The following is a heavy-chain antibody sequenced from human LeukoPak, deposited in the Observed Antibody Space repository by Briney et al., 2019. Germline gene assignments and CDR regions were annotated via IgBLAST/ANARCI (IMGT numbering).Heavy chain of an antibody. V-gene: IGHV1-8*01. CDR2: MNPNSGNT. CDR3: ARTASPGGRGASSSFDI. CDR1: GYTFTSYD. J-gene: IGHJ3*02. D-gene: IGHD3-16*01. Sequence: ASVKVSCKASGYTFTSYDINWVRQATGQGLEWMGWMNPNSGNTGYAQKFQGRVTMTRNTSISTAYMELSRLRSDDTAVYYCARTASPGGRGASSSFDIWGQGTMVTVSS.